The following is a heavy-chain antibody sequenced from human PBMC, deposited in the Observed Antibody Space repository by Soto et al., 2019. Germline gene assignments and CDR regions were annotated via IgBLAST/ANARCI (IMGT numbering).Heavy chain of an antibody. CDR1: GLTFSSYS. D-gene: IGHD2-8*01. V-gene: IGHV3-48*01. CDR3: VMGYYFDY. Sequence: EVQLVESGGGLVQPGGSLRLSCAASGLTFSSYSMNWVRQAPGKGLEWVSDISTSSTNIHYADSVKGRFTISRDNAKNSLYLQMNSLRAEDTAVYYCVMGYYFDYWGQGTLVTVSS. CDR2: ISTSSTNI. J-gene: IGHJ4*02.